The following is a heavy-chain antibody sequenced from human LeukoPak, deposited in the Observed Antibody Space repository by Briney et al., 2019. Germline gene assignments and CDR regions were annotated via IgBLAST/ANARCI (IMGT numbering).Heavy chain of an antibody. D-gene: IGHD3-22*01. V-gene: IGHV4-59*02. Sequence: SETLSLTCRVFGGSVLNHYWSWLRQSPGKGLEWIGYTYSNGRTNYNPSLKSRVNISVDTSKNQFSLKLSSVTAADTAVYYCARDGLDSSGYAFDIWGQGTMVTVSS. CDR1: GGSVLNHY. J-gene: IGHJ3*02. CDR3: ARDGLDSSGYAFDI. CDR2: TYSNGRT.